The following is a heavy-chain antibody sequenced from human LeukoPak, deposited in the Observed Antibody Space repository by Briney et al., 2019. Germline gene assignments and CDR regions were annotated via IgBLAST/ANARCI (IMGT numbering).Heavy chain of an antibody. D-gene: IGHD3-9*01. CDR1: GFTFSSYA. Sequence: GGSLRLSCAASGFTFSSYAMNWVRQAPGKGLEWVSAISGSGGSTYYADSVKGRFTISRDNSKNTLYLQMNSLRAEDTAVYYCAKYGTADYDILTGYYNPPLPIYYGMDVWGQGTTVTVSS. V-gene: IGHV3-23*01. CDR2: ISGSGGST. CDR3: AKYGTADYDILTGYYNPPLPIYYGMDV. J-gene: IGHJ6*02.